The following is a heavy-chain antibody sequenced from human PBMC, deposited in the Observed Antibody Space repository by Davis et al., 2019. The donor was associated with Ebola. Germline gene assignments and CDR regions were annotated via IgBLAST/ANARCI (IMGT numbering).Heavy chain of an antibody. V-gene: IGHV4-34*01. Sequence: MPSETLSLTCAVYGGSFSGYYWSWIRRPPGKGLEWIGEINHSGSTNYNPSLKSRVTISVDTSKNQFSLKLSSVTAADTAVYYCARGGDSSSWYYYYGMDVWGQGTTVIVSS. CDR1: GGSFSGYY. CDR2: INHSGST. D-gene: IGHD6-13*01. J-gene: IGHJ6*02. CDR3: ARGGDSSSWYYYYGMDV.